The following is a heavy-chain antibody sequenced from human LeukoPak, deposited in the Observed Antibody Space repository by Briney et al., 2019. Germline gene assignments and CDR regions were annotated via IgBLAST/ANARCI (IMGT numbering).Heavy chain of an antibody. D-gene: IGHD7-27*01. Sequence: GASVKVSCKASGYTFTSYYMHWVRQAPGQGLEWMGIINPSGGSTSYAQKFQGRVTMTRDTSISTAYMELSRLRSDDTAVYYCAREPNWGDDAFDIWGQGTMVTVSS. CDR2: INPSGGST. J-gene: IGHJ3*02. V-gene: IGHV1-46*01. CDR3: AREPNWGDDAFDI. CDR1: GYTFTSYY.